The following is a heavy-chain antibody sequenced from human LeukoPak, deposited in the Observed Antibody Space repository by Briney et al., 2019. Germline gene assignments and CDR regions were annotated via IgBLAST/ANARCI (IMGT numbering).Heavy chain of an antibody. D-gene: IGHD4-17*01. Sequence: AAVKLTCKSSGYPFPTYYMHRVRQPPGQGLEWMGIINPSGGSTSYAQKFQGRVTMTRDTSTSTVYMELSSLRSEDTAVYYCARSYGDFDYWGQGTLVTVSS. CDR1: GYPFPTYY. CDR3: ARSYGDFDY. CDR2: INPSGGST. V-gene: IGHV1-46*01. J-gene: IGHJ4*02.